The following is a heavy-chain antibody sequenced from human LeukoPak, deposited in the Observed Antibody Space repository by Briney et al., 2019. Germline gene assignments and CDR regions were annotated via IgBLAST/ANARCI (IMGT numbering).Heavy chain of an antibody. CDR3: ARTPLALDGIDL. J-gene: IGHJ3*01. CDR1: GFTSSDYG. CDR2: IWYDGSNR. V-gene: IGHV3-33*01. Sequence: PGESLRLSCTASGFTSSDYGMHWVRQAPGKGLEWVAVIWYDGSNRYYADSVKGRFTISRDNSKNTLYLQMNSLRAEDTAVYYCARTPLALDGIDLWGQGTKVTVSS.